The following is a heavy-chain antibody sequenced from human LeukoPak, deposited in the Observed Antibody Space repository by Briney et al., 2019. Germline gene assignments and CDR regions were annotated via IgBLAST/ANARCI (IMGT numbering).Heavy chain of an antibody. CDR3: AREQTPSIGVAGTVEY. Sequence: SETLSLTCTVSGYSISSGYYWGWIRQPPGKGLEWIGSIYHSGSTYYNPSLKSRVTISVDTSKNQFSLKLKSVTAADTAVYYCAREQTPSIGVAGTVEYWGQGTLVTVSS. D-gene: IGHD6-19*01. V-gene: IGHV4-38-2*02. CDR2: IYHSGST. J-gene: IGHJ4*02. CDR1: GYSISSGYY.